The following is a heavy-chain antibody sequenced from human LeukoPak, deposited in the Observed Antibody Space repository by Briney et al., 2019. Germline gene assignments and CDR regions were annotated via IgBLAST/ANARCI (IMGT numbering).Heavy chain of an antibody. D-gene: IGHD3-22*01. Sequence: ASVKVSCKVSGYTLTELSMHWVRQAPGKGLEWMGGFGPEDGETIYAQKFQGRVTMTEDTSTDTAYMELSSLRSEDTAVYYCATPRENDSSGYYKQGLDYWGQGTLVTVSS. CDR1: GYTLTELS. V-gene: IGHV1-24*01. J-gene: IGHJ4*02. CDR3: ATPRENDSSGYYKQGLDY. CDR2: FGPEDGET.